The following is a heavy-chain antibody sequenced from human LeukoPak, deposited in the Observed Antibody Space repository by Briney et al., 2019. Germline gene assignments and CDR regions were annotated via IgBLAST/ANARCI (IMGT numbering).Heavy chain of an antibody. Sequence: GGSLRLSCASSGFTFSSYWMSWVRQAPGKGLEWVANIKQDGSEKYYVDSVKGRFTISRDNAKTSLYLQMNSLRAEDAAVYYWTRLGDSSGYNDYWGQGTQVTVSS. V-gene: IGHV3-7*04. CDR2: IKQDGSEK. CDR1: GFTFSSYW. CDR3: TRLGDSSGYNDY. J-gene: IGHJ4*02. D-gene: IGHD3-22*01.